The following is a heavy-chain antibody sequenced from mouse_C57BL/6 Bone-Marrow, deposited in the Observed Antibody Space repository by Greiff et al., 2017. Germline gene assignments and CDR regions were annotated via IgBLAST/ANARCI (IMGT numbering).Heavy chain of an antibody. CDR2: IDPENGDT. V-gene: IGHV14-4*01. J-gene: IGHJ3*01. CDR1: GFNIKDYY. CDR3: TTALCCDYDGAFAY. D-gene: IGHD2-4*01. Sequence: EVQLQQSGAELVRPGASVKLSCTASGFNIKDYYMHWVKQRPEQGLEWIGWIDPENGDTEYASKFQGKATITADTSSNTAYRQLRNLTSEDTAVYYCTTALCCDYDGAFAYWGQGTLVTVSA.